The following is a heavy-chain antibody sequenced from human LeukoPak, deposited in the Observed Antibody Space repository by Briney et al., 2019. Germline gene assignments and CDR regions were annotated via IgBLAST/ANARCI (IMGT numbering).Heavy chain of an antibody. V-gene: IGHV3-48*01. J-gene: IGHJ4*02. CDR2: ITSSSSTI. CDR3: ARDQPSGYRSGGTCYSFDC. CDR1: GFTFSSYS. Sequence: GGSLRLSCAASGFTFSSYSMNWVRQAPGKGLEWLSYITSSSSTIYYADSVKGRFTISRDNAKNSLYLQMNSLRAEDTAVYYCARDQPSGYRSGGTCYSFDCWGQGTLVTVSS. D-gene: IGHD2-15*01.